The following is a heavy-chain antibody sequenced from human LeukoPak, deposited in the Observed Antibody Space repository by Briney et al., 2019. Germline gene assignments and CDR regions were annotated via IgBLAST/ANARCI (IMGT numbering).Heavy chain of an antibody. D-gene: IGHD2-8*01. J-gene: IGHJ2*01. Sequence: PSETLSLTCTVSGGSISSYYWSWIRQPAGKGLEWIGRIYTSGSTNYNPSLKSRVTMSVDTSKNQFSLKLSSVTAADTAVYCATGDTYDYWYFDLWGRGTLVTVPS. CDR2: IYTSGST. CDR1: GGSISSYY. CDR3: ATGDTYDYWYFDL. V-gene: IGHV4-4*07.